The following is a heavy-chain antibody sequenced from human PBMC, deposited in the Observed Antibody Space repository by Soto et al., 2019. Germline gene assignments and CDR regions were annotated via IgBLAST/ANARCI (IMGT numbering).Heavy chain of an antibody. D-gene: IGHD4-17*01. CDR2: IYSGGST. Sequence: GGSLRLSCAASGFTVSTKYMSWVRQAPGKGLEWVSVIYSGGSTFYADSVRGRFTISRDNSKNTLFLQMNSLRAEDTAVYYCAKNHYGDFYYFDHWGQGTLVTVSS. V-gene: IGHV3-66*01. CDR1: GFTVSTKY. J-gene: IGHJ4*02. CDR3: AKNHYGDFYYFDH.